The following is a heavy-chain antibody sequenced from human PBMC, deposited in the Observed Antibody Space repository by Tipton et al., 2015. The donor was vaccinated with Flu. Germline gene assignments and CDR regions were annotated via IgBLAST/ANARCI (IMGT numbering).Heavy chain of an antibody. Sequence: TLSLTCAVSGGSISSSNWWSWVRQPPGKGLEWIGEIYHSGSTNYNPSLKSRVTIPVDTSKNQFSLKLSSVTAADTAVYYCARYDYGDHSAFDIWGQGTMVTVSS. V-gene: IGHV4-4*02. CDR2: IYHSGST. D-gene: IGHD4-17*01. J-gene: IGHJ3*02. CDR3: ARYDYGDHSAFDI. CDR1: GGSISSSNW.